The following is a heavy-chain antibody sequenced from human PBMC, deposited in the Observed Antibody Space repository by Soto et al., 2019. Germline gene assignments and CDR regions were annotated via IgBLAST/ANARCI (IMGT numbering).Heavy chain of an antibody. D-gene: IGHD4-17*01. J-gene: IGHJ4*02. CDR2: IYWDDVK. Sequence: QITLKESGPTLVKPTQTLTLTCTLSGFSLSTSGVGVGWIRQSPGKALEWLAVIYWDDVKHYSPSLERRLTIPKDTSESEVVLTMTNLDPVDTATYYCARKGSGDYALEYWGQGILVTVSS. CDR3: ARKGSGDYALEY. V-gene: IGHV2-5*02. CDR1: GFSLSTSGVG.